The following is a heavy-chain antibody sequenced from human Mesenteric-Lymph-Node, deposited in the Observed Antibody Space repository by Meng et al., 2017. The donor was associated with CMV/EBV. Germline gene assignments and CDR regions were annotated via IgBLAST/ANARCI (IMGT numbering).Heavy chain of an antibody. J-gene: IGHJ4*02. V-gene: IGHV3-23*01. CDR2: ITNTGGST. Sequence: GGSLRLSCAASGFPFMRYAMSWVRQAPGKGLEWVSGITNTGGSTYYADSVKGRFTISRDNSKNTLLLQMNSLKADDTAVYYCAKGTSRITTVGTDYWGQGVRVTVSS. CDR1: GFPFMRYA. D-gene: IGHD1/OR15-1a*01. CDR3: AKGTSRITTVGTDY.